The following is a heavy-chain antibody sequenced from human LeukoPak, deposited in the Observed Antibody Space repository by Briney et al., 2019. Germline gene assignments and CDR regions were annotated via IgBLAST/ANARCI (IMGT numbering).Heavy chain of an antibody. CDR1: GFPFNTFW. Sequence: GGSLRLSCAASGFPFNTFWMSWVRQAPGKGLEWVANIKEDGGEKYYVDSVKGRFTISRDNAKNSLYLQMSSLRAEDTALYYCARRDIVVVPASILGAFDIWGQGTMVTVSS. CDR3: ARRDIVVVPASILGAFDI. V-gene: IGHV3-7*03. CDR2: IKEDGGEK. J-gene: IGHJ3*02. D-gene: IGHD2-2*02.